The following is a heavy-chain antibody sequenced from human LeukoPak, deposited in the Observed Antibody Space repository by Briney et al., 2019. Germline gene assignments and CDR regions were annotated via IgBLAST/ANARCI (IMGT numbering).Heavy chain of an antibody. D-gene: IGHD3-10*01. CDR2: IYYSGST. Sequence: PSETLSLTCTVSGGSISSGGYYWSWIRQHPGKGLEWIGYIYYSGSTYYNPSLKSRVTISVDTSKNQFSLKLSSVTAADTAVYYCARGAPPIYYGSGSRLDYWGQGTLVTVSS. J-gene: IGHJ4*02. CDR1: GGSISSGGYY. CDR3: ARGAPPIYYGSGSRLDY. V-gene: IGHV4-31*03.